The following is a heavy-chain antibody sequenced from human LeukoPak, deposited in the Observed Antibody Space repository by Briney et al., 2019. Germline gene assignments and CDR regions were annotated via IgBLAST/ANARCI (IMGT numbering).Heavy chain of an antibody. J-gene: IGHJ5*02. Sequence: PGGSLRLSCAASGFTFSCYSMNWVRQAPGKWLEWVSSISSSSSYIYYADSVKGRFTISRDDAKNSLYLQMNSLRAEDTAVYYCARDGHVGELGFDPWSQGTLVTVSS. CDR2: ISSSSSYI. V-gene: IGHV3-21*01. CDR3: ARDGHVGELGFDP. D-gene: IGHD3-10*01. CDR1: GFTFSCYS.